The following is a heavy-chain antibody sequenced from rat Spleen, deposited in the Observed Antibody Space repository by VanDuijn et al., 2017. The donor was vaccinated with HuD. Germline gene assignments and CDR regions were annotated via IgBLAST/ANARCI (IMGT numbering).Heavy chain of an antibody. CDR1: GFTFSDYY. J-gene: IGHJ2*01. CDR3: TTLDY. Sequence: EVQLVESDGGLVQPGRSLKLSCAASGFTFSDYYMAWVRQAPTKGLEWVATISYDGSSTYYRDSVKGRFTISRDNAKSTLYLQMDSLKSEDTATYYCTTLDYWGQGVMVTVSS. CDR2: ISYDGSST. V-gene: IGHV5-29*01.